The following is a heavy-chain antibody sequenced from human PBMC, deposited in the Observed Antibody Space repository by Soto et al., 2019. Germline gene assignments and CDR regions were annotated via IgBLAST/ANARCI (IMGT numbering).Heavy chain of an antibody. CDR1: GYTFTSYA. CDR3: ARDMGYCSGGSCFALYYYYYMDV. CDR2: INAGNGNT. J-gene: IGHJ6*03. D-gene: IGHD2-15*01. Sequence: QVPLVQSGAEVKKPGASVKVSCKASGYTFTSYAMHWVRQAPGQRLEWMGWINAGNGNTKYSQKFQGRVTITRDTSASTAYMELSSLRSEDTAVYYCARDMGYCSGGSCFALYYYYYMDVWGKGTTVTVSS. V-gene: IGHV1-3*01.